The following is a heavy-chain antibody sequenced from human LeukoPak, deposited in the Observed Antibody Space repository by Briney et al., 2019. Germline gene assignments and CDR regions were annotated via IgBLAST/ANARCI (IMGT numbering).Heavy chain of an antibody. Sequence: ASVKVSCKASGYTFTSYGFSWVRQAPGQGLEWMGWISAYNGNTNYAQKFQGRVTITADKSTNTAYMELSSLRSDDTAVYYCARAVQVTTGGLFDYWGQGTLVTVSS. CDR1: GYTFTSYG. D-gene: IGHD4-17*01. CDR2: ISAYNGNT. CDR3: ARAVQVTTGGLFDY. J-gene: IGHJ4*02. V-gene: IGHV1-18*01.